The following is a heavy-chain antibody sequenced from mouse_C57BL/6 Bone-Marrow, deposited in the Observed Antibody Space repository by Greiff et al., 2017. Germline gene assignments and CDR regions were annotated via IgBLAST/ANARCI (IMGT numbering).Heavy chain of an antibody. CDR2: INPSTGGT. Sequence: EVQLQQSGPELVKPGASVKISCKASGYSFTGYYMNWVKQSPEKSLEWIGEINPSTGGTTYNQKFKAKATLTVDKSSSTAYMQLKSLTSEDSAVYYCASWENWCAYWGQGTLVTVSA. J-gene: IGHJ3*01. V-gene: IGHV1-42*01. CDR3: ASWENWCAY. CDR1: GYSFTGYY. D-gene: IGHD4-1*01.